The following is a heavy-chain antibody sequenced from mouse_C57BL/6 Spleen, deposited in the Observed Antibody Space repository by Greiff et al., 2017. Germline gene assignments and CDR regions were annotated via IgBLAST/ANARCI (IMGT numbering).Heavy chain of an antibody. Sequence: VKLQESGAELVKPGASVKISCKASGYAFSSYWMNWVKQRPGKGLEWIGQIYPGDGDTNYNGKFKGKATLTADKSSSTAYMQLSSLTSEDSAVYFCARPGLDSSGPLFDYWGQGTTLTVSS. CDR3: ARPGLDSSGPLFDY. CDR1: GYAFSSYW. J-gene: IGHJ2*01. V-gene: IGHV1-80*01. CDR2: IYPGDGDT. D-gene: IGHD3-2*02.